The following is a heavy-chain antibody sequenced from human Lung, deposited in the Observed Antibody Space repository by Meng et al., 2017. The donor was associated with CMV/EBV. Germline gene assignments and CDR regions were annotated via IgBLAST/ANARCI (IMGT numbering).Heavy chain of an antibody. CDR1: GYTFTNYY. CDR2: INPSGGST. D-gene: IGHD6-13*01. J-gene: IGHJ6*02. Sequence: ASVKVSCKASGYTFTNYYMHWVRQAPGQGLEWMGVINPSGGSTTYAQKFQGRLTMTRDTSTSTVYMELSSLKSEDTAMYYCARVLGQLVSPYGMDVWGQGTXVTFAS. V-gene: IGHV1-46*01. CDR3: ARVLGQLVSPYGMDV.